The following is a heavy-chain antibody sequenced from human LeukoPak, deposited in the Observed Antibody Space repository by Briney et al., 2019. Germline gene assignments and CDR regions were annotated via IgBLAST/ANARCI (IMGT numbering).Heavy chain of an antibody. Sequence: ASVKVSCKASGYTFTGYYMHWVRQAPGQGLEWMGWINPNSSDTIYAQKFQGRVTMTRDTSISTDFMELSSLRSDDTAVYYCARQVAGSFDYWGQGTLVTVSS. V-gene: IGHV1-2*02. CDR1: GYTFTGYY. J-gene: IGHJ4*02. CDR3: ARQVAGSFDY. D-gene: IGHD6-19*01. CDR2: INPNSSDT.